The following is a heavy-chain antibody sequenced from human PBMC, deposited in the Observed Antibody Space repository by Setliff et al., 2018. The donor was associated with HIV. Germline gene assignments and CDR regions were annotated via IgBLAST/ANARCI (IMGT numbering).Heavy chain of an antibody. CDR1: GYTFTRYA. J-gene: IGHJ5*02. V-gene: IGHV1-3*01. Sequence: ASVKVSCKASGYTFTRYAIHWLRQAPGQSLEWMGWINADNGDTKYSQKFQGRLTITRDTSANTVYMELSSLGSEDTAVFYCARDRDSLLIGYTSNNWFDPWGQGTLVTVSS. D-gene: IGHD1-20*01. CDR3: ARDRDSLLIGYTSNNWFDP. CDR2: INADNGDT.